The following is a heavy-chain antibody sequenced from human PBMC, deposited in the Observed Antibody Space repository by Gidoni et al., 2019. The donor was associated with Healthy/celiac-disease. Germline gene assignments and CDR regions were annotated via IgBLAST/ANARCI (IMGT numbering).Heavy chain of an antibody. Sequence: AQPVQSVPEAMTPGPSLRFPHKASWGPLSSDALGCVRQAPGQGLEWVGGIIPIFGTANYAQKCKGRVTSTADDSTITAYMELSSLTSEDTAVYYCARDRGVMSEAHPKDYYYYYIDFWGKGTTVTVSS. V-gene: IGHV1-69*01. D-gene: IGHD3-10*01. CDR1: WGPLSSDA. CDR3: ARDRGVMSEAHPKDYYYYYIDF. CDR2: IIPIFGTA. J-gene: IGHJ6*03.